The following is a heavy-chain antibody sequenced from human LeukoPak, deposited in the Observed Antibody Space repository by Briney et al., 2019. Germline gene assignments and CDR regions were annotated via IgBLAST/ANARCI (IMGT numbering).Heavy chain of an antibody. Sequence: SETLSLTCTVSGGSISSSSYYWGWIRQPPGKGLEWIGSIYYSGSTNYNPSLKSRVTISVDTSKNQFSLKLSSVTAADTAVYYCARHGIVTAENLIDYWGQGTLVTVSS. J-gene: IGHJ4*02. CDR1: GGSISSSSYY. V-gene: IGHV4-39*01. D-gene: IGHD2-21*02. CDR2: IYYSGST. CDR3: ARHGIVTAENLIDY.